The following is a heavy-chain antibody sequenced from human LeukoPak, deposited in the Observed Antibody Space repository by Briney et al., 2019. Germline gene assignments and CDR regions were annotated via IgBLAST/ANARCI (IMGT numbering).Heavy chain of an antibody. D-gene: IGHD2-21*02. CDR3: ARPVGTYGMDV. V-gene: IGHV3-7*01. Sequence: GGSLRLSCAASGFTFSSYAMSWVRQAPGKGLEWVANIKQDGSEKYYVDSVKGRFTISRDNAKNSLYLQMNSLRAEDTAVYYCARPVGTYGMDVWGQGTTVTVSS. J-gene: IGHJ6*02. CDR2: IKQDGSEK. CDR1: GFTFSSYA.